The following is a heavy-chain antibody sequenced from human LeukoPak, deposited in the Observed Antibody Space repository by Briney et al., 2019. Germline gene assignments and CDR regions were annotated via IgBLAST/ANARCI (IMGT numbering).Heavy chain of an antibody. J-gene: IGHJ5*02. D-gene: IGHD6-6*01. CDR1: GFTFSSCS. CDR3: ARDGAYSSSPNWFDP. Sequence: GGSLRLSCAASGFTFSSCSMNWVRQAPGKGLEWVSSISSSSSYIYYADSVKGRFTISRDNAKNSLYLQMNSLRAEDTAVYYCARDGAYSSSPNWFDPWGQGTLVTVSS. CDR2: ISSSSSYI. V-gene: IGHV3-21*01.